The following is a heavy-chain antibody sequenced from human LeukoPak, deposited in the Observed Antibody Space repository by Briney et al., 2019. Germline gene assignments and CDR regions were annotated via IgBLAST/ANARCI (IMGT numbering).Heavy chain of an antibody. J-gene: IGHJ4*02. CDR1: GYTFTSYG. Sequence: GASVKVSCKASGYTFTSYGISWVRQAPGQGLEWMGWISAYNGNTNYAQKLQGRVTMTTDTSTSTAYMELRSLRSDDTAVYYCARDLGSGIAVAGEIDYWGQGTLVTVSS. D-gene: IGHD6-19*01. CDR3: ARDLGSGIAVAGEIDY. CDR2: ISAYNGNT. V-gene: IGHV1-18*01.